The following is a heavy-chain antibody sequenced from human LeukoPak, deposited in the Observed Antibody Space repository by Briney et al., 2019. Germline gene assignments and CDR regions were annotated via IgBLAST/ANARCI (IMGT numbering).Heavy chain of an antibody. CDR1: GGSISSHY. V-gene: IGHV4-59*08. J-gene: IGHJ4*02. CDR3: ARHSNGYFDY. Sequence: SETLSLTCTVSGGSISSHYWSWIRQPPGKGLEWIGYIYYSGTTNYNPSLKSRVTISVDTSKNQFSLKLNSVTAADTAFYFCARHSNGYFDYWGQGTLVTVSS. CDR2: IYYSGTT. D-gene: IGHD3-22*01.